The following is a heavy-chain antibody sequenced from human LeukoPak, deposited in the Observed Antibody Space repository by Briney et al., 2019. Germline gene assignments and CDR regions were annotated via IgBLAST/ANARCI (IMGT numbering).Heavy chain of an antibody. CDR1: GGSFSGYY. V-gene: IGHV4-34*01. CDR3: ARVQAYYDFWSGYYPQRGYMDV. CDR2: INHSGST. Sequence: SETLSLTCAVYGGSFSGYYWSWIRQLPGKGLEWIGEINHSGSTNYNPSLKSRVTISVDTSKNQFSLKLSSVTAADTAVYYCARVQAYYDFWSGYYPQRGYMDVWGKGTTVTVSS. D-gene: IGHD3-3*01. J-gene: IGHJ6*03.